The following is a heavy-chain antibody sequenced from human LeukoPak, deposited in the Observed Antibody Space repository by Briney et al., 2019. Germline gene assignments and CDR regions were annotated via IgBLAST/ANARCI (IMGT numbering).Heavy chain of an antibody. CDR2: IKQDGSEK. J-gene: IGHJ4*02. V-gene: IGHV3-7*01. D-gene: IGHD3-10*01. CDR3: ARGTLGLLWFREVLDY. CDR1: GFTFSSYW. Sequence: GGSLRLSCAASGFTFSSYWMSWVRQAPGKGLEWVANIKQDGSEKYYVDSVKGRFTISRDNAKNSLYLQMNSLRAEDTAVYYCARGTLGLLWFREVLDYWGQGTLVTVSS.